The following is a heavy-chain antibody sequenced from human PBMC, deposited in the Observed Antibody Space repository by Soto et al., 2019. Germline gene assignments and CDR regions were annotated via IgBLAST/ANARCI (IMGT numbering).Heavy chain of an antibody. CDR3: AHIRRDFWSGYYSF. D-gene: IGHD3-3*01. J-gene: IGHJ4*02. CDR1: GGTFSSYT. V-gene: IGHV1-69*02. CDR2: IIPILGIA. Sequence: SVKVSCKASGGTFSSYTISWVRQAPGQGREWMGRIIPILGIANYAQKFQGRVTITADKSTSTAYMELGSLRSEDTAVYYRAHIRRDFWSGYYSFWGQGTLVTVSS.